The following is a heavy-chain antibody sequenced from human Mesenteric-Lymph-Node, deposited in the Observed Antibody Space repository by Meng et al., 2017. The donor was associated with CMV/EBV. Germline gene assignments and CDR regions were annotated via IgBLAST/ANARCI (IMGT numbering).Heavy chain of an antibody. CDR1: GFTFSSYS. V-gene: IGHV3-21*01. J-gene: IGHJ6*02. CDR3: ARGATVITMIVVVIEDYYYYGMDV. Sequence: GGSLRLSCAASGFTFSSYSMNWVRQAPGKGLEWVSSISSSSSYIYYADSVKGRFTISRDNAKNSLYLQMNSLRAEDTAVYYCARGATVITMIVVVIEDYYYYGMDVWGQGTTVTVSS. CDR2: ISSSSSYI. D-gene: IGHD3-22*01.